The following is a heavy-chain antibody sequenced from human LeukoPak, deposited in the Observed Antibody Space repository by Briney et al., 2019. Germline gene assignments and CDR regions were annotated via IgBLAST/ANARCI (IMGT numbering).Heavy chain of an antibody. V-gene: IGHV4-59*08. CDR3: ARHGYDFWSGWAFDI. D-gene: IGHD3-3*01. CDR2: IYYSGST. CDR1: GGSISSYY. J-gene: IGHJ3*02. Sequence: SETLSLTCTVSGGSISSYYWSWIRQPPGKGLEWIGYIYYSGSTNYNPSLKSRVTTSVDTSKNQFSLKLSSVTAADTAVYYCARHGYDFWSGWAFDIWGQGTMVTVSS.